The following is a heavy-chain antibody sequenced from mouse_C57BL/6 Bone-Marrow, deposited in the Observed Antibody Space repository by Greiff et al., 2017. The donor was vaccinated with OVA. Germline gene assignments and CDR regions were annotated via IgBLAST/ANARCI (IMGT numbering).Heavy chain of an antibody. CDR2: IYPRSGNT. V-gene: IGHV1-81*01. D-gene: IGHD1-1*01. CDR3: ARGGLYYYGSSYVWFAY. CDR1: GYTFTSYG. J-gene: IGHJ3*01. Sequence: VQLQQSGAELARPGASVKLSCKASGYTFTSYGISWVKQRTGQGLEWIGEIYPRSGNTYYNEEFKGKATLTADKSSSTAYMELRSLTSEDSAVYFCARGGLYYYGSSYVWFAYWGQGTLVTVSA.